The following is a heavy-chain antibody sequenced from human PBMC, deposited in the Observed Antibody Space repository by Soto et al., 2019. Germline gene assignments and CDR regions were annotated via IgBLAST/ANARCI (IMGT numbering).Heavy chain of an antibody. J-gene: IGHJ6*02. CDR1: GGSISIYY. D-gene: IGHD3-3*01. V-gene: IGHV4-59*01. Sequence: SETLSLTCTVSGGSISIYYWSWIRQPPGKGLEWIGYIYYSGSTNYNPSLKSRVTISVDTSKNQFSLKLSSVTAADTAVYYCARLKDFWSGYYSSYGMDVWGQGTTVTVSS. CDR3: ARLKDFWSGYYSSYGMDV. CDR2: IYYSGST.